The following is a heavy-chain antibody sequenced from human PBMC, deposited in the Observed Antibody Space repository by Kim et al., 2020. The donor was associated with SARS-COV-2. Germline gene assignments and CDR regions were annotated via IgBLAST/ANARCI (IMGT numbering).Heavy chain of an antibody. D-gene: IGHD3-22*01. V-gene: IGHV1-18*01. J-gene: IGHJ4*02. CDR3: ARGDMIVVVSEFDY. Sequence: AQKLQGRVTMTTDTSTSTAYMELRSLRSDDTAVYYCARGDMIVVVSEFDYWGQGTLVTVSS.